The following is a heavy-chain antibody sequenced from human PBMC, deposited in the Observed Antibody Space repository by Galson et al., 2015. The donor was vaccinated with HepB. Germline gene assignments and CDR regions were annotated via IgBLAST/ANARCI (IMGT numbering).Heavy chain of an antibody. D-gene: IGHD5-24*01. Sequence: SLRLSCAASGFSFRFFGMTWVRQAPGKGLEWVSTISGRGDETYYADSVKGRFTISRDNSETTLFLQMNSLRVDDTAVYYCVKTRAMAPRLLSLFDHWGQGTLVTVSS. CDR1: GFSFRFFG. CDR2: ISGRGDET. CDR3: VKTRAMAPRLLSLFDH. J-gene: IGHJ5*02. V-gene: IGHV3-23*01.